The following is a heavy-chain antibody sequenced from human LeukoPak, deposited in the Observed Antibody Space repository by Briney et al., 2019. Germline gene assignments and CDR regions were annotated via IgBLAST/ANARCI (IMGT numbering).Heavy chain of an antibody. Sequence: PSETLSLTCAVSGGSISSSNWWSWVRQPPGKGLEWIGEIYHSGSTNYNPSLKSRVTISVDKSKNQFSLKLSSVTATDTAVYYCARVKQYQLLVDPWGQGTLVTVSS. CDR3: ARVKQYQLLVDP. CDR1: GGSISSSNW. V-gene: IGHV4-4*02. D-gene: IGHD2-2*01. CDR2: IYHSGST. J-gene: IGHJ5*02.